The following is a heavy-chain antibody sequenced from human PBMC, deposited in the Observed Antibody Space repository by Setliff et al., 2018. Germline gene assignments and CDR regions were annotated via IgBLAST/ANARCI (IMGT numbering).Heavy chain of an antibody. CDR2: INHRGST. CDR3: ARGRNIAARLFDS. CDR1: GGTFSDYY. Sequence: SETLSLTCAAYGGTFSDYYWTWIRQTPGKGLEWVGEINHRGSTNYNPSLKSRVTISVDTSRDQFSLKLISMTAADTAVYYCARGRNIAARLFDSWGQGTLVTVSS. J-gene: IGHJ4*02. D-gene: IGHD6-6*01. V-gene: IGHV4-34*01.